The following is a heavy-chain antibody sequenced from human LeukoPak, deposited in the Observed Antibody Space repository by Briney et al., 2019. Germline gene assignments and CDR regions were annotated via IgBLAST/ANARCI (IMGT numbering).Heavy chain of an antibody. CDR1: EFIFSNYW. D-gene: IGHD1-26*01. J-gene: IGHJ6*02. Sequence: GGSLRLSCAASEFIFSNYWMTWVRQAPGKGLEWVANIKQDGFEKYYADSVKGRFTISRDNRKKLVYLQMNRLRVEDTAVYHCAGGNAMDVWGQGTTDTVSS. CDR2: IKQDGFEK. CDR3: AGGNAMDV. V-gene: IGHV3-7*02.